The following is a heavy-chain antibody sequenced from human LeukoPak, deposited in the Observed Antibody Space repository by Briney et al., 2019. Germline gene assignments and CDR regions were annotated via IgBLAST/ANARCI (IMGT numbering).Heavy chain of an antibody. CDR3: ARANEVGAFDI. CDR1: GFTFSSYE. V-gene: IGHV3-48*03. J-gene: IGHJ3*02. CDR2: ISSSGSTI. Sequence: GGSLRLSCAASGFTFSSYEMNWVRQAPGKGLEWGSYISSSGSTIYYADSVKGQFTISRENAKNSLYLQMNSLRAEDTAVYYCARANEVGAFDIWGQGTMVTVSS. D-gene: IGHD4/OR15-4a*01.